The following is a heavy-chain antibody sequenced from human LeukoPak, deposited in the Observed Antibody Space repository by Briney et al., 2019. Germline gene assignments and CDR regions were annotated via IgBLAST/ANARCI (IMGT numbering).Heavy chain of an antibody. J-gene: IGHJ4*02. CDR1: GFTFSSYW. V-gene: IGHV3-7*01. Sequence: GGSLRLSCAASGFTFSSYWMNWVRQAPGKGLEWVANINQGGGDTYYVESVKGRFTISRDNAMNSFFLQMNNLRVEDTAVYYCARLLGDRTIYDYWGQGTLVTVSS. CDR2: INQGGGDT. CDR3: ARLLGDRTIYDY. D-gene: IGHD2-21*01.